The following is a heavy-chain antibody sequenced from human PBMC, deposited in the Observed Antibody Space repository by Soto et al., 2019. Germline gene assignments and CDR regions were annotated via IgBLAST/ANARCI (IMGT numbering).Heavy chain of an antibody. CDR3: ARTLYGDNVDY. CDR1: GGSISSYY. CDR2: IYYSGST. V-gene: IGHV4-59*01. Sequence: TSETLSLTCTVSGGSISSYYWSWIRQPPEKGLEWIGYIYYSGSTNYNPSLKSRVTISVDMSKNQFSLKLSSVTAADTAVYYCARTLYGDNVDYWGQGTLVTVSS. D-gene: IGHD4-17*01. J-gene: IGHJ4*02.